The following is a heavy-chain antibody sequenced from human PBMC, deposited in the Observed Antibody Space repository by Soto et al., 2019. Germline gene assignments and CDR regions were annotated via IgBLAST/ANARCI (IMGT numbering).Heavy chain of an antibody. J-gene: IGHJ6*02. CDR2: IYYRGST. D-gene: IGHD5-12*01. CDR3: AQITVRRVATINYYGMDV. V-gene: IGHV4-39*07. Sequence: KTSETLSLTCTVSGGSISSSSYYWGWIRRPPGKGLEWIGSIYYRGSTNYNPTLKSRVTISVDKSKNQFSLKLSSVTAADTAVYYCAQITVRRVATINYYGMDVWGQGTTGTVSS. CDR1: GGSISSSSYY.